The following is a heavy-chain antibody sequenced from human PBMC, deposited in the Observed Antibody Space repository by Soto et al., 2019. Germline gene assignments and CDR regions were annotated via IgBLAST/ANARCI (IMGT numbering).Heavy chain of an antibody. D-gene: IGHD3-16*02. Sequence: SETLSLTCTVSGGSISSSSYYWGWIRQPPGKGLEWIGSIYYSGSTYYNPSLKSRVTISVDTSKNQFSLKPSSVTAADTAVYYCASFPNYDYVWGSYRQTSFDYWGQGTLVTVSS. J-gene: IGHJ4*02. V-gene: IGHV4-39*01. CDR3: ASFPNYDYVWGSYRQTSFDY. CDR2: IYYSGST. CDR1: GGSISSSSYY.